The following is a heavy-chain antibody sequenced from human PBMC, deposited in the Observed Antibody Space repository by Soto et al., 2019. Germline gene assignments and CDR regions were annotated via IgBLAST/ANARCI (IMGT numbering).Heavy chain of an antibody. Sequence: PGGSLRLSCAASGFTFSSYAMHWVRQAPGKGLEWVAVISYDGNNKYYADSVKGRFTISRDNSKNTLYLQMNSLRAEDTAVYYCARAVDYGGNPGGDYWGQGTLVTVSS. J-gene: IGHJ4*02. CDR1: GFTFSSYA. CDR3: ARAVDYGGNPGGDY. CDR2: ISYDGNNK. V-gene: IGHV3-30-3*01. D-gene: IGHD4-17*01.